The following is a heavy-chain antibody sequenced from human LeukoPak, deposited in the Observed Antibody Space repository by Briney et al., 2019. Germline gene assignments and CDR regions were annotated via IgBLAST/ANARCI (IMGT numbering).Heavy chain of an antibody. V-gene: IGHV3-30*03. Sequence: GGSLRLSCVGSGFSLSDYGIHWVRQAPGKGLEWVAVVSYDGGHKYYADSVKGRFTISRDTSSDTVSLQMNSLRVEDTALYYCARDQINMMVLGHDSGLDCRGQGTLVTVSS. CDR3: ARDQINMMVLGHDSGLDC. CDR1: GFSLSDYG. D-gene: IGHD3-22*01. J-gene: IGHJ4*02. CDR2: VSYDGGHK.